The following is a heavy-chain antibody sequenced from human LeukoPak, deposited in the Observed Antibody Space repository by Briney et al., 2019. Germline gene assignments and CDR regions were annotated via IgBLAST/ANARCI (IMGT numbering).Heavy chain of an antibody. CDR3: AKISSHDFWSGFYYFDY. CDR1: GGSISSYY. D-gene: IGHD3-3*01. CDR2: IYYSGST. Sequence: SETLSLTCTVSGGSISSYYWSWIRQPPGKGLEWIGYIYYSGSTNYNPSLKSRVTISVDTSKNQFSLKLSSVTPADTAVYYCAKISSHDFWSGFYYFDYWGQGTLVTVSS. J-gene: IGHJ4*02. V-gene: IGHV4-59*01.